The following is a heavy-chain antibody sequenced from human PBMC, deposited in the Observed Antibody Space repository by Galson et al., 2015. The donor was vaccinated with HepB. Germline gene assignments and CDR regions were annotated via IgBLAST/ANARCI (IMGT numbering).Heavy chain of an antibody. CDR2: IGWNSINR. CDR1: GFTFDDYA. J-gene: IGHJ4*02. V-gene: IGHV3-9*01. D-gene: IGHD3-3*01. Sequence: LRLSCAASGFTFDDYAMHWVRQAPGKGLEWVAGIGWNSINRGYADSVRGRFTISRDNAKNALYLEVNGLRLEDTALYYCAKGTGYDSRTAYGDLDYWGQGTLVTVSS. CDR3: AKGTGYDSRTAYGDLDY.